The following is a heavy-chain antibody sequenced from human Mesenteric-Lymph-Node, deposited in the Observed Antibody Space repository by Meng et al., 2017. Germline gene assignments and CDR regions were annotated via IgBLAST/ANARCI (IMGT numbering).Heavy chain of an antibody. CDR3: AKSIACSWGGWCSPFDF. V-gene: IGHV3-23*01. J-gene: IGHJ4*02. CDR1: GFTFSDYG. D-gene: IGHD6-19*01. CDR2: IADTT. Sequence: GSSLKISCAASGFTFSDYGLNWVRQAPGKGLEWVSAIADTTFYADSVRGRFTISRDNSKNRLYLQMNSLSAEDTGVYYCAKSIACSWGGWCSPFDFWGQGTLVTVSS.